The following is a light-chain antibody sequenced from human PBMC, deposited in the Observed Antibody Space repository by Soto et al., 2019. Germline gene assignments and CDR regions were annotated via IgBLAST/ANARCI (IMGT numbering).Light chain of an antibody. CDR2: AAS. V-gene: IGKV3-20*01. CDR1: QSVSSYY. J-gene: IGKJ1*01. CDR3: QQCGSSPWT. Sequence: IVLTQSPGTLSLSPWERATLSCRASQSVSSYYLAWYQQKPGQAPRLLIYAASSRATGIPDRFSGGGSGTDFTLTISRLEPEDFAVYYCQQCGSSPWTFGQGTKVDIK.